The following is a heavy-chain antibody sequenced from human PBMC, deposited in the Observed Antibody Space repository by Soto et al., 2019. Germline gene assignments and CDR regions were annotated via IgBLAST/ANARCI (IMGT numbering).Heavy chain of an antibody. D-gene: IGHD6-13*01. Sequence: GASVKVSCKTSGYIFTSYYIHWVRQAPGQGLEWMGIINPIGVTTTYAQKFQGRVTMTRDTSISTAYMELSRLRSDDTAVYYCARDSSSNDAFDIWGQGTMVTVSS. CDR2: INPIGVTT. CDR3: ARDSSSNDAFDI. J-gene: IGHJ3*02. CDR1: GYIFTSYY. V-gene: IGHV1-46*01.